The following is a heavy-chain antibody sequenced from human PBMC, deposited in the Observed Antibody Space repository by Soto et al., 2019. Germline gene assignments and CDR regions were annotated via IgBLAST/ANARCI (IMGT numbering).Heavy chain of an antibody. J-gene: IGHJ4*02. CDR2: IRKDGSEK. Sequence: PGGSLSLSCAASGFTFSSYWMSWVRQAPGKGLEWVANIRKDGSEKYYVDSVKGRFTISRDNAKNSLYLQMNSLRAEDTAVYYCARDPLRYYDSSGTTDYWGQGTLVTVSS. D-gene: IGHD3-22*01. V-gene: IGHV3-7*03. CDR1: GFTFSSYW. CDR3: ARDPLRYYDSSGTTDY.